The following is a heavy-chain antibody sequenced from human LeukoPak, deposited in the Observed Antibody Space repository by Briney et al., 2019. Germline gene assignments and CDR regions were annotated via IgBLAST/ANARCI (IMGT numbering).Heavy chain of an antibody. D-gene: IGHD1-14*01. CDR3: ARATNVGYFYYYGMDV. CDR2: ISDSGIT. V-gene: IGHV4-59*01. CDR1: GGSIRTYY. J-gene: IGHJ6*02. Sequence: SETLSLTCTVSGGSIRTYYWSWIRQPPGKGLEGIGYISDSGITNYNPSLESRVTISVDTSKSQFSLNLSSVTAADTAMYYCARATNVGYFYYYGMDVWGQGTTVTVSS.